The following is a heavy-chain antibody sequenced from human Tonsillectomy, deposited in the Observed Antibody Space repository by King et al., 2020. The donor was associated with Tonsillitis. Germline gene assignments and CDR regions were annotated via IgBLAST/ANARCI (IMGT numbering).Heavy chain of an antibody. Sequence: QLQESGPGLVKPSQTLSLTCAVSGGSISSCGYSWSWIRPPPGKGLEWFGYNYYSGSTYYNPSLKSRVTISVDTSKNQFSLKLSSVTAADTAVYYCARGTTDFDYWGQGTLVTVSS. CDR2: NYYSGST. V-gene: IGHV4-30-4*07. J-gene: IGHJ4*02. D-gene: IGHD4-11*01. CDR1: GGSISSCGYS. CDR3: ARGTTDFDY.